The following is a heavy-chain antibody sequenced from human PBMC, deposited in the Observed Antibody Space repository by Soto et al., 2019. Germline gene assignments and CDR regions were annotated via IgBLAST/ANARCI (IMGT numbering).Heavy chain of an antibody. CDR1: GFTFITYA. J-gene: IGHJ4*02. CDR2: ISGSGCST. CDR3: AKLPAAQSYFDF. D-gene: IGHD2-2*01. Sequence: EVQLLDSGGGLVQPGGSLRLSCAASGFTFITYAMSWVRQAPGKGLEWVSIISGSGCSTYYPDSVKGRFTISRDNSKNTLYLQMNSLRADDTAVYYCAKLPAAQSYFDFLGQGALVTVSS. V-gene: IGHV3-23*01.